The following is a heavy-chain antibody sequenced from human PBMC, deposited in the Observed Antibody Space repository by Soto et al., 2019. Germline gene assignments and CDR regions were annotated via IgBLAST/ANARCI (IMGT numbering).Heavy chain of an antibody. V-gene: IGHV1-3*04. CDR2: INIGNGKK. D-gene: IGHD5-18*01. Sequence: QPLVQRLEWMGWINIGNGKKKYSQKCHDRVNIIRDTSADTAYMEVSSLRSEDLAVYYGARDAGYTYGENWGQGTLVIGSS. CDR3: ARDAGYTYGEN. J-gene: IGHJ4*02.